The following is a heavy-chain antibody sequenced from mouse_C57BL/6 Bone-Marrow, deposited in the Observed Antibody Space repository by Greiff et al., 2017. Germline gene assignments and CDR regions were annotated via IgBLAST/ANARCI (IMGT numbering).Heavy chain of an antibody. Sequence: EVQVVESGGDLVKPGGSLKLSCAASGFTFSSYGMSWVRQTPDKRLEWVATISSGGSYTYYPDSVKGRFTISRDNAKNTLYLQMSSLKSEDTAMYYCARHPLRAYWGQGTLVTVSA. J-gene: IGHJ3*01. V-gene: IGHV5-6*01. D-gene: IGHD6-1*01. CDR3: ARHPLRAY. CDR2: ISSGGSYT. CDR1: GFTFSSYG.